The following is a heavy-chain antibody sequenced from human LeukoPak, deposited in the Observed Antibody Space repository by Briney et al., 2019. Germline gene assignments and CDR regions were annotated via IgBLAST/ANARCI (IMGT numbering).Heavy chain of an antibody. J-gene: IGHJ4*02. V-gene: IGHV4-34*01. CDR2: INHSGST. CDR3: ARVSEWGHFDY. D-gene: IGHD2-8*01. CDR1: GGSFSGYY. Sequence: SETLSLTCAVYGGSFSGYYWSWIRQPPGKGLEWIGEINHSGSTNYNPSLKSRVTISVDTSKNQFSLKLSSVTAADTAVYYCARVSEWGHFDYWGQGTLVTVSS.